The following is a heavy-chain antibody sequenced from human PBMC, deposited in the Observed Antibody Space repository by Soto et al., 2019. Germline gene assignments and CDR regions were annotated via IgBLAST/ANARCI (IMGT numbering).Heavy chain of an antibody. J-gene: IGHJ4*02. D-gene: IGHD6-19*01. CDR3: AKDRVVKSSVAGINGDFDY. CDR2: ISGSGGST. V-gene: IGHV3-23*01. Sequence: GGSLRLSCAASGFTFSSYAMSWVRQAPGKGLEWVSAISGSGGSTYYADSVKGRFTISRDNSKNTLYRQMNSLRAEDTAVCYCAKDRVVKSSVAGINGDFDYWGQGTLVTVSS. CDR1: GFTFSSYA.